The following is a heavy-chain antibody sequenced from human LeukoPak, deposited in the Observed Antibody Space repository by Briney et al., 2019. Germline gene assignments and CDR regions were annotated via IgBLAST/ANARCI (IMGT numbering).Heavy chain of an antibody. CDR3: ARDDSSGYYSD. CDR1: GYTFTGYY. D-gene: IGHD3-22*01. CDR2: INLNSGGT. V-gene: IGHV1-2*02. Sequence: ASVKVSCKASGYTFTGYYMHWVRQAPRQGLEWMGWINLNSGGTNYAQEFQGRVTMTRDTSISTAYMELSRLRSDDTAVYYCARDDSSGYYSDWGQGTLVTVSS. J-gene: IGHJ4*02.